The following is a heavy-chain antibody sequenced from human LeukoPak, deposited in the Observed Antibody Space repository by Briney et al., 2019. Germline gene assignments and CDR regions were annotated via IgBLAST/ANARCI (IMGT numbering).Heavy chain of an antibody. CDR2: INSDGSST. D-gene: IGHD2-21*02. CDR3: ARELRVVTAKPLDY. V-gene: IGHV3-74*01. CDR1: GFTFSSYW. Sequence: HPGGSLRLSCAASGFTFSSYWIHWVRQAPGKGLVWVSRINSDGSSTSYADSVKGRFTSSRDNAKNTLYLQMNSLRAEDTAVYYCARELRVVTAKPLDYWGQGTLVTVSS. J-gene: IGHJ4*02.